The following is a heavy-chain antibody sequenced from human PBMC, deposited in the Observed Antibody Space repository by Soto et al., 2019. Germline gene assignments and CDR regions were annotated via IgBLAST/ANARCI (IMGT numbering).Heavy chain of an antibody. Sequence: GASVKVSCKVSGYTFTSYYMHWVRQAPGQGLEWMGWMNPNSGNTGYAQKFQGRVTMTRNTSISTAYMELSSLRSEDTAVYYCARGGVFFFAAPTNPFDYWGQGTLVTVSS. J-gene: IGHJ4*02. CDR3: ARGGVFFFAAPTNPFDY. CDR2: MNPNSGNT. CDR1: GYTFTSYY. D-gene: IGHD3-10*01. V-gene: IGHV1-8*02.